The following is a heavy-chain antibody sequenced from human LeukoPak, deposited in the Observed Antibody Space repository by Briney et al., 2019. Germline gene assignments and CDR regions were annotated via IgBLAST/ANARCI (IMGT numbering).Heavy chain of an antibody. CDR3: ASEKGYCSGGSCYSSGFDP. CDR1: GGSITSYY. Sequence: SETLSLTCTVSGGSITSYYWSWIRQPPGKGLEWIGYIYYRGNTNYNPSLKSRVTISVDTSKNQFSLKLNSVTAADTAVYYCASEKGYCSGGSCYSSGFDPWGQGTLVTVSS. V-gene: IGHV4-59*01. D-gene: IGHD2-15*01. CDR2: IYYRGNT. J-gene: IGHJ5*02.